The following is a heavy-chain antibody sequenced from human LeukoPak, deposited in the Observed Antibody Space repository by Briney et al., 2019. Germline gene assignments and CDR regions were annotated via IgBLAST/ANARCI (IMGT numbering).Heavy chain of an antibody. Sequence: GGSLRLSCAASGFTFSSYSMNWVRQAPGKGLEWVSSISSSSSYIYYADSVKGRFTISRDNAKNSLYLQMSSLRAEDTAVYYCARIIAAGSSDYWGQGTLVTVSS. D-gene: IGHD6-13*01. V-gene: IGHV3-21*01. CDR2: ISSSSSYI. CDR3: ARIIAAGSSDY. CDR1: GFTFSSYS. J-gene: IGHJ4*02.